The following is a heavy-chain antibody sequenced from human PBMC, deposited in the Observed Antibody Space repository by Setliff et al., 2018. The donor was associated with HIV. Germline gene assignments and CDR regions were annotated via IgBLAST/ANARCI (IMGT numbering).Heavy chain of an antibody. D-gene: IGHD3-16*01. V-gene: IGHV1-3*01. CDR1: GYTFTQSHD. J-gene: IGHJ4*02. CDR3: ANGGSGGQFDH. CDR2: INLVTGKT. Sequence: ASVKVSCKTSGYTFTQSHDLHWVRQVPGQGPEWMGWINLVTGKTAYLQKFQGRVIITRDTSASTAFMEMSSLKSEDTAVYFCANGGSGGQFDHWGQGTLVTVSS.